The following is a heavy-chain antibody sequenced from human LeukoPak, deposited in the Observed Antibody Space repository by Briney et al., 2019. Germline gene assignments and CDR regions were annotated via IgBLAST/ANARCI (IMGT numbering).Heavy chain of an antibody. V-gene: IGHV3-30*03. J-gene: IGHJ4*02. Sequence: GGSLRLSCAASGFTFSRYGMHWVRQAPGKGLEWVAVISYDGSNKYYADSVKGRFTISRDNSKNTLYLQMNSLRAEDTAFYYCAINGGGDSGYGNFDYWGQGTLVTVSS. D-gene: IGHD5-12*01. CDR3: AINGGGDSGYGNFDY. CDR2: ISYDGSNK. CDR1: GFTFSRYG.